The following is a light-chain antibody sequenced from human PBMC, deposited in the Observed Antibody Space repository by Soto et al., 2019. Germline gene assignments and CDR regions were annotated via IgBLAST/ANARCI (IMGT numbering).Light chain of an antibody. V-gene: IGKV3-20*01. J-gene: IGKJ1*01. CDR1: QSVSSSY. Sequence: EIVLTQSPGTLSLSPGERATLSCRASQSVSSSYLAWYQQKPGQAPRLLIYGASSRATGIPDRFSGSASGTXXXLTISRLEPEDFAVYYCQQYGSSPPWTFGQGTKVEIK. CDR2: GAS. CDR3: QQYGSSPPWT.